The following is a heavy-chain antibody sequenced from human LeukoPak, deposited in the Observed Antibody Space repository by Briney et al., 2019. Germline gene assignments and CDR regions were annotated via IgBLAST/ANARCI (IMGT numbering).Heavy chain of an antibody. CDR1: EXTFGTYA. J-gene: IGHJ4*02. CDR3: ARLAAAGHSDF. CDR2: ISSNGRDT. V-gene: IGHV3-64D*08. Sequence: PGGSLRLSCSASEXTFGTYAMLWVRQAPGEGLEYVSAISSNGRDTYCAASVRGRFSISRVNYNNTLYLQMNSLRPEDTAMYYCARLAAAGHSDFWGQGALVAVSS. D-gene: IGHD6-13*01.